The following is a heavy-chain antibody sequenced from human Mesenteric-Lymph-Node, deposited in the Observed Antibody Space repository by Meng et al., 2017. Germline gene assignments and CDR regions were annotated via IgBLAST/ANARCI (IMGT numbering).Heavy chain of an antibody. D-gene: IGHD6-13*01. CDR3: AKKKGISATVDRFYDY. CDR2: ISASGDGT. Sequence: RCVCGVVWVQAGGSLRLSCVASGFTFSSYNMNWVRQTPGKGLEWVATISASGDGTYYADSVKGRFTISRDNSKNTLYLQMNSLRAEDTAFYYCAKKKGISATVDRFYDYWGQGMLVTVSS. J-gene: IGHJ4*02. CDR1: GFTFSSYN. V-gene: IGHV3-23*01.